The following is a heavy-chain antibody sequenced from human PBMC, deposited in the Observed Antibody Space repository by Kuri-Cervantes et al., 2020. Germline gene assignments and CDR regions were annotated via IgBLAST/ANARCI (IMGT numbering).Heavy chain of an antibody. D-gene: IGHD2-21*02. CDR3: ARDPATYCGGDCYSFGAFDI. J-gene: IGHJ3*02. Sequence: GESLKISCAASGFTFSNAWMNWVRQAPGKGLEWVAVISYDGSNKYYADSVKGRFTISRDNAKNSLYLQMNSLRAEDTAVYYCARDPATYCGGDCYSFGAFDIWGQGTMVTVSS. CDR2: ISYDGSNK. V-gene: IGHV3-30-3*01. CDR1: GFTFSNAW.